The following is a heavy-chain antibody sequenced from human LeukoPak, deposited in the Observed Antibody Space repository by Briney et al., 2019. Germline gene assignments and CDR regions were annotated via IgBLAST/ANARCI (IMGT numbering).Heavy chain of an antibody. V-gene: IGHV4-4*07. J-gene: IGHJ5*02. CDR3: ARDQGNWFDP. CDR1: GGSISNYY. CDR2: FYTRGRT. Sequence: SETLSLTCTVSGGSISNYYWSWIRQPAGKGLEWIGRFYTRGRTNYNTSLKSRVSMSVDTSKNQFSLKLSSVTAADTAVYYCARDQGNWFDPWGQGTLVTVSS.